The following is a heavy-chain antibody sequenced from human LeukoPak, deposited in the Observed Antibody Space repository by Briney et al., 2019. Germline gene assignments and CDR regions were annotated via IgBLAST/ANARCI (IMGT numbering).Heavy chain of an antibody. CDR3: ARAPGGDY. V-gene: IGHV1-3*01. CDR1: GYTFTNYA. J-gene: IGHJ4*02. CDR2: INAGNGNT. D-gene: IGHD3-16*01. Sequence: GAPVKVSCKASGYTFTNYAIHWVRQAPGQRLEWMGWINAGNGNTKYSQKFQGRVTITRDTSASTVYMEVSSLRSEDTAVYYCARAPGGDYWGQGTLVTVSP.